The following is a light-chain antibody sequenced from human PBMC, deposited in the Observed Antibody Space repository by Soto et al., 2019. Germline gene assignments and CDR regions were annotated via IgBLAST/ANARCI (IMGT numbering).Light chain of an antibody. CDR1: QTISSW. J-gene: IGKJ1*01. CDR3: QHYNSYSEA. Sequence: DLQMAPSPSPPSWSLRDRVTIPCRASQTISSWLAWYQQKPGKAPKLLIYKASTLKSGVPSRFSGSGSGTEFTLTISSLQPDDFATYYCQHYNSYSEAFGQGTKVDIK. V-gene: IGKV1-5*03. CDR2: KAS.